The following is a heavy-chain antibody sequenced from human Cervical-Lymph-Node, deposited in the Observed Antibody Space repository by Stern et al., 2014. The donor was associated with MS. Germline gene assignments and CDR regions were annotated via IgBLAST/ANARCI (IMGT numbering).Heavy chain of an antibody. Sequence: QLQLQESCPGLVKPSQPLSLTCTVSGDSITSDDSYWTWIRQPPGKGLAWIGYIYYNGNTYYNPSLKSRLIISVDTSKNQFSLKLISVTAADTAVYYCARDRTYYSFDYWGQGALVTVSS. CDR1: GDSITSDDSY. D-gene: IGHD3-22*01. CDR3: ARDRTYYSFDY. V-gene: IGHV4-30-4*01. J-gene: IGHJ4*02. CDR2: IYYNGNT.